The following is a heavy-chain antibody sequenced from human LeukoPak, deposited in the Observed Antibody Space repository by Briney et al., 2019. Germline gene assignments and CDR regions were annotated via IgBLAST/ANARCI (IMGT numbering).Heavy chain of an antibody. CDR2: ISSSSSYI. V-gene: IGHV3-21*04. CDR1: GFTFSSYS. J-gene: IGHJ4*02. Sequence: GGSLRLSCAASGFTFSSYSMNWVRQAPGKGLVWVSSISSSSSYIYYADSVKGRFTISRDNAKNSLYLQMNSLRAEDRAVFYCTRDHPDCRGINCLLFDYWGQGTLVTVSS. CDR3: TRDHPDCRGINCLLFDY. D-gene: IGHD2-2*01.